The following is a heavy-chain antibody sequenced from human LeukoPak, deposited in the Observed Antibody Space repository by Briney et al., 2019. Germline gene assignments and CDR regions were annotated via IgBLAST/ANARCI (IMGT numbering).Heavy chain of an antibody. V-gene: IGHV3-9*01. CDR3: AKVVRLRITIFGVVNPFDY. CDR2: ISWNSGSI. CDR1: GFTFDDYA. D-gene: IGHD3-3*01. J-gene: IGHJ4*02. Sequence: GGSLRLSCAASGFTFDDYAMHWVRQAPGKGLEWVSGISWNSGSIGYADSVKGRFTISRDNAKNTLYLQMNSLRAEDTAVYYCAKVVRLRITIFGVVNPFDYWGQGTLVTVSS.